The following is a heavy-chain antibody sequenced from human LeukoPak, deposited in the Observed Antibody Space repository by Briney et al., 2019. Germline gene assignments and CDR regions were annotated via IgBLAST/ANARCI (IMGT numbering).Heavy chain of an antibody. CDR2: ISSSSSYI. V-gene: IGHV3-21*01. CDR3: ARDIYYYDSSGYYFPGGSDY. D-gene: IGHD3-22*01. CDR1: GFTFSSYS. J-gene: IGHJ4*02. Sequence: GGSLRLSCAASGFTFSSYSMNWVRQAPGKGLEWVSSISSSSSYIYYADSVKGRFTISRDNAKNSLYLQMNSLRAEDTAVYYCARDIYYYDSSGYYFPGGSDYWGQGTLVTVSS.